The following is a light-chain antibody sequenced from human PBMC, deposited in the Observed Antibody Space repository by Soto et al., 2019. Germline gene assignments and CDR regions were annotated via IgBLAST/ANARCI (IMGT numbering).Light chain of an antibody. CDR1: SGHSSYA. J-gene: IGLJ2*01. CDR2: VHSDGSH. Sequence: QPVLTQSPSASASLGASVRLTCTLSSGHSSYAIAWHQQQPEKGPRFLMKVHSDGSHTKGDEVPDRFSGFSSGAERYLLISSLQSEDEADYYCQAWGTGIVVFGGGTQLTVL. CDR3: QAWGTGIVV. V-gene: IGLV4-69*02.